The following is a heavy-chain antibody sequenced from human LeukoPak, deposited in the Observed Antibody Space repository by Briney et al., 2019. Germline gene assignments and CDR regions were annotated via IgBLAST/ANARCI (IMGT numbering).Heavy chain of an antibody. J-gene: IGHJ4*02. Sequence: GGSLRLSCAASGFTFNRNAISWVRQAPGKGLEWVSTIGGSGDKTFYADSVKGRFTISRDNSKNTVYLQMDSLRAEDTATYYCAKTTTGYSSGRYPAWPIDYWGQGTLVTVSS. D-gene: IGHD2-15*01. V-gene: IGHV3-23*01. CDR1: GFTFNRNA. CDR3: AKTTTGYSSGRYPAWPIDY. CDR2: IGGSGDKT.